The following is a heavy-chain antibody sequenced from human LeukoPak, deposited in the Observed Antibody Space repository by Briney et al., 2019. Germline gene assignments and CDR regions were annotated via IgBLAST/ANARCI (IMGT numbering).Heavy chain of an antibody. CDR1: GLSFSTFS. V-gene: IGHV3-23*01. CDR2: ISGSGGST. Sequence: GGSLRLSCAASGLSFSTFSMSWVRQAPGKGLEWVSAISGSGGSTYYADSVKGRFTISRDNSKNTLYLQMNSLRAEDTAVYYCAKERTIAAAGNPFDYWGQGTLVTVSS. CDR3: AKERTIAAAGNPFDY. D-gene: IGHD6-13*01. J-gene: IGHJ4*02.